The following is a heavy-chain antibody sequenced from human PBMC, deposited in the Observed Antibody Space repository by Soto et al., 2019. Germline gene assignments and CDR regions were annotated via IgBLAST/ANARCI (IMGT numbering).Heavy chain of an antibody. Sequence: QVQLVQSGAEVKKPGASVKVTCKASGYTFTSYGISWVRQAPGQGLEWMGWISAYNGNTNYAQKLQGRVTMTTDTSTSTAYMELRRLRSDDTAVYYCARDRDGYNLGLPLDYWGQGTLVTVSS. V-gene: IGHV1-18*01. J-gene: IGHJ4*02. D-gene: IGHD5-12*01. CDR1: GYTFTSYG. CDR2: ISAYNGNT. CDR3: ARDRDGYNLGLPLDY.